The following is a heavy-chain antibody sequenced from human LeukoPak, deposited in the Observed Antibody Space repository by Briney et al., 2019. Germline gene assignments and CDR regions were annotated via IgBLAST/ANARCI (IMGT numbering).Heavy chain of an antibody. V-gene: IGHV5-51*01. Sequence: GESLKISWKGSGYTSTSYSIGWVPQMPAKGLEWRGINHPGDSDTTYRPSFQGQAPTPATKSITTSNLQWSRVKASDTSMYYCASQVNSSIAARWGQGTLVTVSS. J-gene: IGHJ4*02. CDR3: ASQVNSSIAAR. CDR1: GYTSTSYS. D-gene: IGHD6-6*01. CDR2: NHPGDSDT.